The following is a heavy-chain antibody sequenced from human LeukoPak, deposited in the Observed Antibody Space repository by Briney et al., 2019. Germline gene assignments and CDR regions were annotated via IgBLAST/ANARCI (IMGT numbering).Heavy chain of an antibody. CDR1: GYTFTGYY. CDR2: INPNSGGT. CDR3: ARSHGYDFWSGYYC. V-gene: IGHV1-2*02. D-gene: IGHD3-3*01. Sequence: ASVKVSCKASGYTFTGYYMHWVRQAPGQGLEWMGWINPNSGGTNYAQKFQGRVTMTRDTSISTAYMELSRLRSDDTAVYYCARSHGYDFWSGYYCWGPGTLVTVSS. J-gene: IGHJ4*02.